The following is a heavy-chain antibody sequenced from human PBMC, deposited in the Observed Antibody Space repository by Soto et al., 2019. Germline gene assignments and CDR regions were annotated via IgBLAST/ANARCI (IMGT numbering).Heavy chain of an antibody. CDR1: GFSFSGSS. Sequence: PGGSLRLSCAASGFSFSGSSMHWVRQASGKGLEWVGRIRSGADNYATAYTASMKGRFIISRDDSKNTAYPQMNSLKTEDTAVYYCTSLSTSAPYDACDIWGQGTMVTVSS. CDR2: IRSGADNYAT. V-gene: IGHV3-73*01. CDR3: TSLSTSAPYDACDI. J-gene: IGHJ3*02. D-gene: IGHD1-26*01.